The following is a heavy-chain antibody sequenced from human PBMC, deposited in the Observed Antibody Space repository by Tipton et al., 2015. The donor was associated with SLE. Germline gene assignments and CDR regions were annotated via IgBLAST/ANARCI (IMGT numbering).Heavy chain of an antibody. Sequence: SLRLSCAASGFTFSSYAMHWVRQAPGKGLEWVAFIRSDGSKKNYADSVKGRFTVSRDNSKNTVYLQMNNLRAEDTAVYYCAKLHDFGHYWDDFWGQGTLVTVSS. D-gene: IGHD4-17*01. J-gene: IGHJ4*02. CDR3: AKLHDFGHYWDDF. CDR1: GFTFSSYA. CDR2: IRSDGSKK. V-gene: IGHV3-30*02.